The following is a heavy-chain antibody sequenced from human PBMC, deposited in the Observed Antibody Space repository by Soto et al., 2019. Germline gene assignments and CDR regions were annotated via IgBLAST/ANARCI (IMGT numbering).Heavy chain of an antibody. D-gene: IGHD3-22*01. CDR1: GFTFSTYS. V-gene: IGHV3-21*01. J-gene: IGHJ4*02. Sequence: PGGSLRLSCAASGFTFSTYSINWVRQAPGKGLEWVSSISSGSKYIYYADSVKGRFTVSRDNAKNLLYLQMNSLRAEDTAVYYCASPYYYDSSGPIDYWGQGTLVTVSS. CDR2: ISSGSKYI. CDR3: ASPYYYDSSGPIDY.